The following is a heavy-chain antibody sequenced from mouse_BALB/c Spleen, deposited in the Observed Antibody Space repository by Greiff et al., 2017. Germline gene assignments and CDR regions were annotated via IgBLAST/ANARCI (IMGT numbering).Heavy chain of an antibody. J-gene: IGHJ4*01. Sequence: EVKVEESGGGLVKPGGSLKLSCAASGFTFSSYTMSWVRQTPEKRLEWVATISSGGSYTYYPDSVKGRFTISRDNAKNTLYLQMSSLKSEDTAMYYCTREAYGNSAMDYWGQGTSVTVSS. CDR2: ISSGGSYT. CDR3: TREAYGNSAMDY. CDR1: GFTFSSYT. D-gene: IGHD2-10*02. V-gene: IGHV5-6-4*01.